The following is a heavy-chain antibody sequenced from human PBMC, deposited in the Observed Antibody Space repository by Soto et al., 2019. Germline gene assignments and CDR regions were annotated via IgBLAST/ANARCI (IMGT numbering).Heavy chain of an antibody. V-gene: IGHV4-39*07. D-gene: IGHD6-19*01. CDR1: GGSISSSSYY. J-gene: IGHJ4*02. Sequence: TSETLSLTCSVSGGSISSSSYYCGWIRQPPGKGLEWIGSIYHRGTTNYNPSLKSRVTISVDKSKNQFSLKLSSVTAADTAVSYCARVAVAGTRVDYWGQAILVTVSS. CDR3: ARVAVAGTRVDY. CDR2: IYHRGTT.